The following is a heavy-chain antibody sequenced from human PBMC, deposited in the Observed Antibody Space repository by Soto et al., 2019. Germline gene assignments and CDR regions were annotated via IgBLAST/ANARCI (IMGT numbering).Heavy chain of an antibody. CDR3: ATTSGYPQTFDY. D-gene: IGHD3-22*01. CDR2: IWYDGSNK. J-gene: IGHJ4*02. Sequence: GWSLRLSCAASGFTFSSSGMHWVRQAPGKWLEWVAVIWYDGSNKYYADSVKGRFTISRDNSKNTLYLQMNSLRAEDTAVYYCATTSGYPQTFDYWGQGTLDTVSS. V-gene: IGHV3-33*01. CDR1: GFTFSSSG.